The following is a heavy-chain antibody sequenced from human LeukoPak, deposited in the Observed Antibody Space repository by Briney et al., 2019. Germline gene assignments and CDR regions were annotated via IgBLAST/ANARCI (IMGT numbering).Heavy chain of an antibody. Sequence: GGSLRLSCAASGFTFSSYSMNWVRQAPGKGLEWVSYISSSGSTIYYADSVKGRFTISRDNAKNSLYLQMNSLRAEDTAVYYCARVQLWPRDYFDYWGQGTLVTVSS. D-gene: IGHD5-18*01. CDR1: GFTFSSYS. CDR3: ARVQLWPRDYFDY. CDR2: ISSSGSTI. J-gene: IGHJ4*02. V-gene: IGHV3-48*04.